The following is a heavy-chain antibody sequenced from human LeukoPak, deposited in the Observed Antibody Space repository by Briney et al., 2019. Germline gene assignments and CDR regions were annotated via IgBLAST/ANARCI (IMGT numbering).Heavy chain of an antibody. CDR2: ISSSSKIM. Sequence: PGRSLRLSCAASGFTFSSHGMNWVRQAPGKGLEWVSYISSSSKIMNYADSVKGRFTTSRDNAKNSLYLQMNSLRAEDTAVYYCARGAQWPYWGQGTLVTVSS. D-gene: IGHD6-19*01. J-gene: IGHJ4*02. CDR3: ARGAQWPY. V-gene: IGHV3-48*01. CDR1: GFTFSSHG.